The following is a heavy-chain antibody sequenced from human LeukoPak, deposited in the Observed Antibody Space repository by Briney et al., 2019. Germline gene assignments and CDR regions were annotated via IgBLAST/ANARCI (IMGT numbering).Heavy chain of an antibody. V-gene: IGHV3-23*01. Sequence: AGSLRLSCAASGFAFSFFAMSWLRQAPGKGLEWVSTINANSGTRSYAASVRGRFTISRDNSKSTLCLQLNPLRADDTAVYYCAKPISGGLAVTADWFAPWGQGTLVVVSS. CDR3: AKPISGGLAVTADWFAP. J-gene: IGHJ5*01. CDR2: INANSGTR. CDR1: GFAFSFFA. D-gene: IGHD6-19*01.